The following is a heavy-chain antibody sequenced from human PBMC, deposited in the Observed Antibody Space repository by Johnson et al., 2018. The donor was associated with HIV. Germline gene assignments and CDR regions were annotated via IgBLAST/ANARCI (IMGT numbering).Heavy chain of an antibody. Sequence: VLLVESGGGLVQPGGSLRLSCAASGFSFSSYWMSWVRQAPGKGLQWVATIKQDGNEKYYVDSVKGRFSISRDNAKNSLHLQMNSLRAEDTAVYYCARLRSGNRAFDIWGQGTMVTVSS. CDR3: ARLRSGNRAFDI. V-gene: IGHV3-7*05. D-gene: IGHD2-15*01. J-gene: IGHJ3*02. CDR1: GFSFSSYW. CDR2: IKQDGNEK.